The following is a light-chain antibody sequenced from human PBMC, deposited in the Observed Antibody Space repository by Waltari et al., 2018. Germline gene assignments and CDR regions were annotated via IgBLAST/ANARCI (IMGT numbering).Light chain of an antibody. CDR1: SSDLGGFDY. V-gene: IGLV2-14*03. Sequence: QSALTQPASVSGSPGQSITISCSGTSSDLGGFDYVSWYQQHPGKVPKLMISDVIKRPSGVSNRFSGSKSDNTASLTIAGLQAEDEAHYYCSSFTSSTTMIFGGGTKLTVL. CDR2: DVI. CDR3: SSFTSSTTMI. J-gene: IGLJ2*01.